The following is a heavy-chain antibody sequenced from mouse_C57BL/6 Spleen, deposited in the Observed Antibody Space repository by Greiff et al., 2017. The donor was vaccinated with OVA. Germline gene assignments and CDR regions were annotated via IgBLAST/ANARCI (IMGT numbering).Heavy chain of an antibody. CDR1: GFNIKDYY. V-gene: IGHV14-2*01. CDR2: IDPEDGDT. Sequence: EVQLKESGAELVKPGASVKLSCTASGFNIKDYYMHWVKQRTEQGLEWIGRIDPEDGDTKYAPKFQGKATITADTSSNTAYLQLSSLTSEDTAVYYCARGDGYSDGFAYWGQGTLVTVSA. D-gene: IGHD2-3*01. J-gene: IGHJ3*01. CDR3: ARGDGYSDGFAY.